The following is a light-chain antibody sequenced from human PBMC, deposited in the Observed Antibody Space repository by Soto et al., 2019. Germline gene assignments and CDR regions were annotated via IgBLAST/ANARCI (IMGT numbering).Light chain of an antibody. CDR2: GAS. J-gene: IGKJ4*01. V-gene: IGKV3-20*01. CDR3: QQYGSSPLT. CDR1: QSVTSTY. Sequence: EIVLTQSPGTLSLSPGERATLSCRDSQSVTSTYLAWYQQKPGQAPRLLIYGASNRATGIPDRFTGSGSGTDFTLTISRLEPEDFAVYYCQQYGSSPLTFGGGTKVEIK.